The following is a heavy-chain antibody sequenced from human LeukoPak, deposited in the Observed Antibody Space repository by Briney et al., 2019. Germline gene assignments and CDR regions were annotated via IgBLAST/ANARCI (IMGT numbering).Heavy chain of an antibody. CDR1: GGSISSGGYY. J-gene: IGHJ5*02. CDR2: IYYSGST. V-gene: IGHV4-31*03. D-gene: IGHD2-2*01. CDR3: ARSDGSTLDP. Sequence: SQTLSLTCTVSGGSISSGGYYWSWIRQHPGKGLEWIGYIYYSGSTYYNPPLKSRVTISVDTSKNQFSLKLSSVTAADTAVYYCARSDGSTLDPWGQGPLVTVSS.